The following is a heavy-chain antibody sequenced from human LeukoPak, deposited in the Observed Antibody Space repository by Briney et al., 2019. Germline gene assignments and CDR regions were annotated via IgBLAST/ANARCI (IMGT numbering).Heavy chain of an antibody. CDR1: GGSISSYY. CDR2: IYTSGST. CDR3: ARGPYYYDSSGISGYYYYYGMDV. V-gene: IGHV4-4*07. J-gene: IGHJ6*02. D-gene: IGHD3-22*01. Sequence: SETLSLTCTVSGGSISSYYWSWIRQPAGKGLEWIGRIYTSGSTNYNPSLKSRVTISVDTSKNQFSLKLSSVTAADTAVYYCARGPYYYDSSGISGYYYYYGMDVWGQGTTVTVSS.